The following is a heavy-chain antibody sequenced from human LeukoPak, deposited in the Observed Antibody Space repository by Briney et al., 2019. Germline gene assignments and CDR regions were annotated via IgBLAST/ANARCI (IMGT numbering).Heavy chain of an antibody. CDR3: ARIWVYYYGSGSYPDY. D-gene: IGHD3-10*01. Sequence: ASVKVSCKASGYTFTSYGISWVRQAPGQGLEWMGWISAYNGNTNYAQKLQGRVTMTTDTSTSTAYMELGSLRSDDTAVYYCARIWVYYYGSGSYPDYWGQGTLVTVSS. J-gene: IGHJ4*02. CDR2: ISAYNGNT. CDR1: GYTFTSYG. V-gene: IGHV1-18*01.